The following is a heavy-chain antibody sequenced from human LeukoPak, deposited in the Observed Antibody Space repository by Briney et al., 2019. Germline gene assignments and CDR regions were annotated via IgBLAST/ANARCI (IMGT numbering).Heavy chain of an antibody. CDR2: ISSNGGST. D-gene: IGHD3-3*01. J-gene: IGHJ4*02. CDR3: AREGYYDFWSGPLPLDY. CDR1: GFTFSSYA. V-gene: IGHV3-64*01. Sequence: GGSLRLSCAASGFTFSSYAMHWVRQAPGKGLEYVSAISSNGGSTYYANSVKGRFTISRGNSKNTLYLQMGSMRAEDMAVYYCAREGYYDFWSGPLPLDYWGQGTLVTLSS.